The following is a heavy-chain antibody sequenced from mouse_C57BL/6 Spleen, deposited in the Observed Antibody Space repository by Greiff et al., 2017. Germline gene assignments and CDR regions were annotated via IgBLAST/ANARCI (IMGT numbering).Heavy chain of an antibody. V-gene: IGHV1-81*01. CDR3: ARKGNWAMDY. CDR2: IYPRSGNT. CDR1: GYTFTSYG. J-gene: IGHJ4*01. Sequence: VQLQQSGAELARPGASVKLSCKASGYTFTSYGISWVKQSTGQGLEWIGEIYPRSGNTYYNEKFKGKATLTADKSYSTAYMEIRSLTSGDSAVYFCARKGNWAMDYWGRGTSVTVCS. D-gene: IGHD4-1*01.